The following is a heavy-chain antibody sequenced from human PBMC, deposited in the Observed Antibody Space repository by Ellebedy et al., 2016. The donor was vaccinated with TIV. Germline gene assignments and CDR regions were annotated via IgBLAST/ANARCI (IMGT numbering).Heavy chain of an antibody. CDR3: ARYCNSTTCSNWFDP. J-gene: IGHJ5*02. D-gene: IGHD2-2*01. CDR1: GYTFTSYG. V-gene: IGHV1-18*04. CDR2: ISAYNGNT. Sequence: AASVKVSCKTSGYTFTSYGISWVRQAPGQGLEWMGWISAYNGNTNYAQMLQGRFTMTTDTFTSTAYMEQKSLRSDDTAVYYYARYCNSTTCSNWFDPWGQGTLVTVSS.